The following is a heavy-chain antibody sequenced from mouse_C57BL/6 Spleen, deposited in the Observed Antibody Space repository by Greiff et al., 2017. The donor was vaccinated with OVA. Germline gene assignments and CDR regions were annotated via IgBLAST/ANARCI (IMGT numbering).Heavy chain of an antibody. Sequence: EVQLVESGPGLVKPSQSLSLTCSVTGYSITSGYYWNWIRQFPGNKLEWMGYISYDGSNNSNPSLKNRISITRDTSKNQFFLKLNSVTTEDTATYYCAGGAMDYWGQGTSVTVAS. CDR3: AGGAMDY. CDR1: GYSITSGYY. V-gene: IGHV3-6*01. CDR2: ISYDGSN. J-gene: IGHJ4*01.